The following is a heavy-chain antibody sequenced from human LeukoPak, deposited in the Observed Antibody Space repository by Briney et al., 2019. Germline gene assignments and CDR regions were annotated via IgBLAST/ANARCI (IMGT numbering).Heavy chain of an antibody. CDR3: AREGVGATHFDY. J-gene: IGHJ4*02. Sequence: ASVQVSCEASGGTFSSYAISWVRQAPGQGLEWMGGIIPIFGTANYAQKFQGRVTITADESTSTAYMELSSLRSEDTAVYYCAREGVGATHFDYWGQGTLVTVSS. CDR1: GGTFSSYA. V-gene: IGHV1-69*13. CDR2: IIPIFGTA. D-gene: IGHD1-26*01.